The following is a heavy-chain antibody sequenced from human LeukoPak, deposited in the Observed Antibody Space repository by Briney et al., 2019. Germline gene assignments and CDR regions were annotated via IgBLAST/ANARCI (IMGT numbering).Heavy chain of an antibody. CDR3: ARETGGYYYYMDV. CDR2: ISSSGSTI. V-gene: IGHV3-48*04. Sequence: GGSLRLSCAASGFTFSSYSMNWVRQAPGKGLEWVSYISSSGSTIYYADSVKGRLTISRDNAKNSLYLQMNSLRAEDTAVYYCARETGGYYYYMDVWGKGTTVTISS. CDR1: GFTFSSYS. J-gene: IGHJ6*03. D-gene: IGHD1-14*01.